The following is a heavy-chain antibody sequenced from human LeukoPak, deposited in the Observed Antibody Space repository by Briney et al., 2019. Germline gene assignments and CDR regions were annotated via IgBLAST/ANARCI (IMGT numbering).Heavy chain of an antibody. D-gene: IGHD2-2*01. V-gene: IGHV3-15*01. CDR1: GFTFSNAW. Sequence: GGSLRLSCAASGFTFSNAWMSWVRQAPGKGREWVGRIKSKTDGGTTDYAAPVKGIFTISRDDSKNTLYLQMNSLKTEDTAVYYCTTLGVVVPAAMGYWGQGTLVTVSS. CDR2: IKSKTDGGTT. J-gene: IGHJ4*02. CDR3: TTLGVVVPAAMGY.